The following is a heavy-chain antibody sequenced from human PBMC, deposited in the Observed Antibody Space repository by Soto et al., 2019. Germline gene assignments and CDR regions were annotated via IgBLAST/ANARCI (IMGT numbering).Heavy chain of an antibody. J-gene: IGHJ6*02. CDR2: IKQDRSEK. CDR1: GFTFSSYW. D-gene: IGHD1-1*01. CDR3: VQGGTTYYYYGMDV. V-gene: IGHV3-7*02. Sequence: GGSLRLSCAASGFTFSSYWMSWVRQAPGKGLEWVANIKQDRSEKYYVDSVKGRFTISRDNAKNSLYLQMNSLRDEDTAVYYCVQGGTTYYYYGMDVWGQGTTVTVSS.